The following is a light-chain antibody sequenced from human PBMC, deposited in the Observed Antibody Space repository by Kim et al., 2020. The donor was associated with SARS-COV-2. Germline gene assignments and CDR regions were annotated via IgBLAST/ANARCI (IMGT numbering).Light chain of an antibody. Sequence: LSPGERATLSCRASQSVSTYLAWYQQRPGQAPRLLIYDASNRATGIPARVSGSGSGTDFTLTISSLEPEDFAVYYCQQRSNWPPTFGQGTKVDIK. J-gene: IGKJ1*01. V-gene: IGKV3-11*01. CDR3: QQRSNWPPT. CDR2: DAS. CDR1: QSVSTY.